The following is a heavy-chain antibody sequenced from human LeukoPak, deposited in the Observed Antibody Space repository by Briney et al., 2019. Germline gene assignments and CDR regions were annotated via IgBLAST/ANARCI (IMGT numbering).Heavy chain of an antibody. CDR1: GFTFSSCE. CDR2: ISDRGRPI. CDR3: VRVAALDPDY. Sequence: GGSLRLSCAASGFTFSSCEMNWVRQAPGKGLEWVSYISDRGRPIYYADSVKGRFTISRDNAKNSLYLQMNSLRAKDTAVYYCVRVAALDPDYWGQGTLVTVSS. V-gene: IGHV3-48*03. J-gene: IGHJ4*02. D-gene: IGHD6-25*01.